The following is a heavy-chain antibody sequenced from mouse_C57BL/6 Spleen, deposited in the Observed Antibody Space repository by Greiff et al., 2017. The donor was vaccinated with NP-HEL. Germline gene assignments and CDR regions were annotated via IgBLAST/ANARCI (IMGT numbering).Heavy chain of an antibody. V-gene: IGHV5-12*01. Sequence: EVHLVESGGGLVQPGGSLKLSCAASGFTFSDYYMYWVRQTPEKRLEWVAYISNGGGSTYYPDTVKGRFTISRDNAKNTLYLQMSRLKSEDTAMYYCARGVVDWYFDVWGTGTTVTVSS. D-gene: IGHD1-1*01. CDR3: ARGVVDWYFDV. CDR2: ISNGGGST. J-gene: IGHJ1*03. CDR1: GFTFSDYY.